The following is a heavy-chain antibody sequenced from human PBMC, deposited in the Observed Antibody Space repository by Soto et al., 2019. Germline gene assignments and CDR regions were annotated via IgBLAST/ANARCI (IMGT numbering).Heavy chain of an antibody. J-gene: IGHJ4*02. D-gene: IGHD6-13*01. CDR1: CGSISSYY. Sequence: PSETLSLTCTVSCGSISSYYWSWIRQPAGKGLEWIGRIYTSGSTNYNPSLKSRVTMSVDTSKNQFSLKLSSVTAADTAVYYCARGPPQTKYSSSWDYFDYWGQGTLVTVSS. V-gene: IGHV4-4*07. CDR3: ARGPPQTKYSSSWDYFDY. CDR2: IYTSGST.